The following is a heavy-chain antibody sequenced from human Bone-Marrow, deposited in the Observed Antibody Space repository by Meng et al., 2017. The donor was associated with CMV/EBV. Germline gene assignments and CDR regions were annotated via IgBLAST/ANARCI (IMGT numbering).Heavy chain of an antibody. CDR1: GGSISGYY. J-gene: IGHJ4*02. D-gene: IGHD3-10*01. CDR3: ARFLGRDYFDF. CDR2: VYYSEST. Sequence: SETLSLTCTVSGGSISGYYWSWIRQPPGKGLEWIGYVYYSESTNYNHSLKSRVTMSVDTSKNQFSLNLNSVTAADTAVYYCARFLGRDYFDFWAQGTRVTGSS. V-gene: IGHV4-59*01.